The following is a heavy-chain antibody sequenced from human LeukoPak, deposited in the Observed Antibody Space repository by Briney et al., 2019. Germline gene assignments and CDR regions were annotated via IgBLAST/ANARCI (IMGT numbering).Heavy chain of an antibody. V-gene: IGHV3-33*01. CDR2: MWYDGSNK. CDR3: ARVGMGSSSWYGVYCYYGMDV. CDR1: GFTFSSYG. Sequence: GGPLRLSCAASGFTFSSYGMHWVREAPGRALEGVAVMWYDGSNKYYADSVKGRFTISRDNSKNSLYLHMNSLRAEGTAVYYCARVGMGSSSWYGVYCYYGMDVWGQGTTVTVSS. D-gene: IGHD6-13*01. J-gene: IGHJ6*02.